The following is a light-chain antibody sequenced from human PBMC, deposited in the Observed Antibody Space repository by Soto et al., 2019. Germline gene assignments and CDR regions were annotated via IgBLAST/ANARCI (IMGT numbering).Light chain of an antibody. CDR2: LAS. CDR1: QSLLHSNGYSC. Sequence: DIVMSQSPLSLPVTPGETVSISCRSSQSLLHSNGYSCLDWYLQKPGQSPQLLIHLASTRASGVPDRFSGSGSRTDFTLKISRVEAEDVGVYYCMQALQSPVTFGGGTRVEIK. CDR3: MQALQSPVT. J-gene: IGKJ4*01. V-gene: IGKV2-28*01.